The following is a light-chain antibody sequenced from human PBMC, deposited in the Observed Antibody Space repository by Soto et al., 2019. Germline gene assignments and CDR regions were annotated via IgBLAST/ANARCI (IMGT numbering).Light chain of an antibody. CDR3: TSYAGYNNPVV. J-gene: IGLJ3*02. V-gene: IGLV2-8*01. CDR2: EVN. Sequence: QSVLTQPPSASGSPGQSVTISCTGTSSDVGFYNYVSWYQQHPDKAPQLMIYEVNKRPSGVPDRFSGSKSGNTASLTVSGLQTDDEADYSCTSYAGYNNPVVFGGGTKVTVL. CDR1: SSDVGFYNY.